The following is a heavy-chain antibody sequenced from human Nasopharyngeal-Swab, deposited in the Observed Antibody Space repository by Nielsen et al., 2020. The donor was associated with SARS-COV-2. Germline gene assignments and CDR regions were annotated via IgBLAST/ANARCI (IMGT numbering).Heavy chain of an antibody. J-gene: IGHJ3*02. Sequence: GESLKISCKGSGYSLTSYWISWVRQMPGKGLEWMGRIDPSDSYTNYSPSFQGHVTISADKSISTAYLQWSSLKASDTAMYYCARQTIYGGNSHDAFDIWGQGTMVTVSS. CDR2: IDPSDSYT. CDR3: ARQTIYGGNSHDAFDI. CDR1: GYSLTSYW. D-gene: IGHD4-23*01. V-gene: IGHV5-10-1*01.